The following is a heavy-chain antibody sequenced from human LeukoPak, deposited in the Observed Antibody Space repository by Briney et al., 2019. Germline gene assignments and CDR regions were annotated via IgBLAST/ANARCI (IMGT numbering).Heavy chain of an antibody. Sequence: GGSLRLSCVASEFTLSNAWMSWVRQTPGKGLEWIGRIKTKTDGGTADYAAPVKGRFTISRDDSKNTLYLQMNSLKTEDTAVYYCAKGRYCISTSCYTPFFDYWGQGTLVTVSS. D-gene: IGHD2-2*02. J-gene: IGHJ4*02. CDR1: EFTLSNAW. CDR2: IKTKTDGGTA. CDR3: AKGRYCISTSCYTPFFDY. V-gene: IGHV3-15*01.